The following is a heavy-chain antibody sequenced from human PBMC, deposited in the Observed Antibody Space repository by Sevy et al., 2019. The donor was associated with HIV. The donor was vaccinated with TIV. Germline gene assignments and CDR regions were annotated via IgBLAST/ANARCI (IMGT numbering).Heavy chain of an antibody. Sequence: ASLKVSCKASGGSLSNYGMNWVRQAPGQGLEWTGGIIPRVGLTNYAEKFQDRVTITADESTNTVYIEVRRLTSEDTGVYYCASVRPCGGDCYYFDSWGQGTLVTVS. J-gene: IGHJ4*02. CDR2: IIPRVGLT. CDR3: ASVRPCGGDCYYFDS. D-gene: IGHD2-21*01. CDR1: GGSLSNYG. V-gene: IGHV1-69*10.